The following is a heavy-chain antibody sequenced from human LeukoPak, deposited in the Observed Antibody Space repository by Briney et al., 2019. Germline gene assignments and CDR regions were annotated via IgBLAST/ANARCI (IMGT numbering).Heavy chain of an antibody. Sequence: SETLSLTRTVSGGSISSYYWSWIRQPAGKGLEWIGRIYTSGSTNYNPSLKSRVTISVDTSKNQFSLKLSSVTAADTAVYYCARARDDFWSGYHQLIRLWFDPWGQGTLVTVSS. CDR2: IYTSGST. CDR3: ARARDDFWSGYHQLIRLWFDP. CDR1: GGSISSYY. V-gene: IGHV4-4*07. J-gene: IGHJ5*02. D-gene: IGHD3-3*01.